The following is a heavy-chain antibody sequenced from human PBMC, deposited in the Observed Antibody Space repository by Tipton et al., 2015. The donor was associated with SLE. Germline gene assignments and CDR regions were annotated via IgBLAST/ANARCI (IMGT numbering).Heavy chain of an antibody. Sequence: SLRLSCAASGFTFSNYAIHWVRQAPGKGLEWVAVISYDGSNKYYADSVKGRFTISRDNAKNSLYLQMNGLRGEDTAVYNCARGDYYDSSGFFTGYYGMDVWGQGTTVTVSS. D-gene: IGHD3-22*01. CDR3: ARGDYYDSSGFFTGYYGMDV. CDR1: GFTFSNYA. V-gene: IGHV3-30*04. CDR2: ISYDGSNK. J-gene: IGHJ6*02.